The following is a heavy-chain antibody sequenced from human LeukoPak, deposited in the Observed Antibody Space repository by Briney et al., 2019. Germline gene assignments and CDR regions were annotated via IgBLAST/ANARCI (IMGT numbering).Heavy chain of an antibody. CDR3: ARDQDYFDY. J-gene: IGHJ4*02. V-gene: IGHV4-34*01. CDR1: GGSFSGYY. Sequence: NSSETLSLTCAVYGGSFSGYYWSWLRQPSGKGLEWIGEINHSGSTNYNPSLKSRVTISVDTSKNQFSLKLSSVTAADTAVYYCARDQDYFDYWGQGTLVTVSS. CDR2: INHSGST.